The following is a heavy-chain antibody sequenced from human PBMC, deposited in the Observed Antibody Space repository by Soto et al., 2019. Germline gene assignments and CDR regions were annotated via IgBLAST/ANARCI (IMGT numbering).Heavy chain of an antibody. CDR1: GFPFSTYG. V-gene: IGHV3-30*18. CDR3: AKDGNGYSSGWYAHSLDY. J-gene: IGHJ4*02. D-gene: IGHD6-19*01. CDR2: ISYDGSDK. Sequence: QVQLVESGGGVVQPGRSLRLSCAASGFPFSTYGMHWVRQAPGKGLEWVAVISYDGSDKYYADSVKGRFTISRDNSKNTVYLQMTRLRADDTAVYFCAKDGNGYSSGWYAHSLDYWGQGTLVTVSS.